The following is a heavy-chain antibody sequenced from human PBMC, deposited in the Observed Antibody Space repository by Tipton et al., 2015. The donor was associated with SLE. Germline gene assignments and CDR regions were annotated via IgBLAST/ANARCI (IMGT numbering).Heavy chain of an antibody. D-gene: IGHD6-19*01. J-gene: IGHJ2*01. Sequence: TLSLTCTVSDDAISRSSYFWGWIRQPPGKGLEWIGNIYSSGGTYYNSSLESRVTISVDASENQFSLKLTSVTAADTAAYYCAGVVWSSSGWSGGLPSHWYFDLWGRGTLVTVSS. CDR1: DDAISRSSYF. V-gene: IGHV4-39*07. CDR3: AGVVWSSSGWSGGLPSHWYFDL. CDR2: IYSSGGT.